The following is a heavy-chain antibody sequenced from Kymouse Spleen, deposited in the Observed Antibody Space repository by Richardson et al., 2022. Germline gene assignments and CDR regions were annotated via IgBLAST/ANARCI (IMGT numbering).Heavy chain of an antibody. CDR2: IRSKANSYAT. CDR1: GFTFSGSA. V-gene: IGHV3-73*02. J-gene: IGHJ4*02. D-gene: IGHD1-1*01,IGHD1-20*01. Sequence: EVQLVESGGGLVQPGGSLKLSCAASGFTFSGSAMHWVRQASGKGLEWVGRIRSKANSYATAYAASVKGRFTISRDDSKNTAYLQMNSLKTEDTAVYYCTLLERRVLDYWGQGTLVTVSS. CDR3: TLLERRVLDY.